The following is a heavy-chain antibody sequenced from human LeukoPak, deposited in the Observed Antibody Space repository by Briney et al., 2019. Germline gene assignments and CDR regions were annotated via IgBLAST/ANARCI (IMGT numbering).Heavy chain of an antibody. CDR2: IIPIFGTA. Sequence: GAPVKVSCKASGGTFSSYAISWVRQAPGQGLEWMGGIIPIFGTANYAQKFQGRVTITADESTSTAYMELSSLRSEDTAVYYCARVRNYYYYYMDVWGKGTTVTISS. CDR1: GGTFSSYA. CDR3: ARVRNYYYYYMDV. V-gene: IGHV1-69*13. J-gene: IGHJ6*03.